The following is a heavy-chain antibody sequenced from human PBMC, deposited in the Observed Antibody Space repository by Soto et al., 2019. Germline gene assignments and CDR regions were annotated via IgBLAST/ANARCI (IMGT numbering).Heavy chain of an antibody. J-gene: IGHJ4*02. D-gene: IGHD3-10*01. V-gene: IGHV3-23*01. CDR1: GFTFSSYA. CDR3: ARDFYYYGSGTMGGYFDY. CDR2: ISGSGGST. Sequence: GSLRLSCAASGFTFSSYAMSWVRQAPGKGLEWVSAISGSGGSTYYADSVKGRFTISRDNSKNTLYLQMNSLRAEDTAVYYCARDFYYYGSGTMGGYFDYWGQGTLVTVSS.